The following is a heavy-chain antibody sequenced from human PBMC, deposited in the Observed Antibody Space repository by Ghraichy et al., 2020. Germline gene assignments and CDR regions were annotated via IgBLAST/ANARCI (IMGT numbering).Heavy chain of an antibody. CDR1: GFTFDDYA. CDR3: AKPIRSTSYYYGMDV. V-gene: IGHV3-9*01. J-gene: IGHJ6*02. Sequence: LSLTCAASGFTFDDYAMHWVRQAPGKGLEWVSGISWNSGSIGYADSVKGRFTISRDNAKNSLYLQMNSLRAEDTALYYCAKPIRSTSYYYGMDVWGQGTTVTVSS. D-gene: IGHD2-2*01. CDR2: ISWNSGSI.